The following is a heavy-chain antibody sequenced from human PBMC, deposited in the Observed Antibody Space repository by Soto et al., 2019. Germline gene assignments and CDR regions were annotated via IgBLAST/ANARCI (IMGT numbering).Heavy chain of an antibody. Sequence: SETLSLTCTVSGGSISSCCWSWIRQPPGKGLEWIGYIYYSGSTNYNPSLKSRVTISVDTSKNQFSLKLSSVTAADTAVYYCASLSRQVGATNFDYWGQGTLVTVSS. V-gene: IGHV4-59*01. CDR1: GGSISSCC. CDR3: ASLSRQVGATNFDY. D-gene: IGHD1-26*01. J-gene: IGHJ4*02. CDR2: IYYSGST.